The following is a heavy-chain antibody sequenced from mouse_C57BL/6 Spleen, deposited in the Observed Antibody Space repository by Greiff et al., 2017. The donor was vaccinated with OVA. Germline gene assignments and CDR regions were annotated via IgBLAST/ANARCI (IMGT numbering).Heavy chain of an antibody. CDR2: IWRGGST. Sequence: VKLEESGPGLVQPSQSLSITCTVSGFSLTSYGVHWVRQSPGKGLEWLGVIWRGGSTDYNAAFMSRLSITKDNSKSQVFFKMNSLQADDTAIYYCAKVDYSNYMAWFAYWGQGTLVTVSA. V-gene: IGHV2-5*01. J-gene: IGHJ3*01. D-gene: IGHD2-5*01. CDR3: AKVDYSNYMAWFAY. CDR1: GFSLTSYG.